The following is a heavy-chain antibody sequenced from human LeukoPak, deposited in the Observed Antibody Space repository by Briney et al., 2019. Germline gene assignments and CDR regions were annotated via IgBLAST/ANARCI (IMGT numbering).Heavy chain of an antibody. D-gene: IGHD2-8*01. J-gene: IGHJ4*02. V-gene: IGHV4-38-2*02. CDR2: VFRLHIMRT. CDR3: ARVLHAPYLIDS. Sequence: SETLSLTCTVSDSSITSTYYWAWFRQPPGRGLEWIATVFRLHIMRTFYNPSLESRVTMSLDPPQNQFSLNLTSVTAADTALYFCARVLHAPYLIDSWGQGTLVTVPS. CDR1: DSSITSTYY.